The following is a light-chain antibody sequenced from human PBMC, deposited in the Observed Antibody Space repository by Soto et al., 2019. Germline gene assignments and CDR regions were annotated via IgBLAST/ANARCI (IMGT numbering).Light chain of an antibody. V-gene: IGKV1-16*01. CDR2: AAS. CDR3: QHYYGYPQT. J-gene: IGKJ5*01. CDR1: QDINNF. Sequence: DIQMTQSPSSLSASVGDSVTITCRASQDINNFLAWFQQKPGKAPKSLIFAASSLHSGVPSRFSGTESGTDFTLNISSLQAEDFGTYYCQHYYGYPQTFGQGTRREIK.